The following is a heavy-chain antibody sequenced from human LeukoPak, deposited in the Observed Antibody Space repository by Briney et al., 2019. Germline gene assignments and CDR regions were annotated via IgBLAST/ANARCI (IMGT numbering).Heavy chain of an antibody. V-gene: IGHV3-21*01. Sequence: GGSLRLSCAASGFTFNSYSMNWVRQAPGKGLEWVSSISSSSSYIYYADSVKGRFTISRDNAKNSLYLQMSSLRAEDTAVYYCARDECSSTSCYTPYYFDYWGQGTLVTVSS. CDR3: ARDECSSTSCYTPYYFDY. D-gene: IGHD2-2*02. CDR1: GFTFNSYS. CDR2: ISSSSSYI. J-gene: IGHJ4*02.